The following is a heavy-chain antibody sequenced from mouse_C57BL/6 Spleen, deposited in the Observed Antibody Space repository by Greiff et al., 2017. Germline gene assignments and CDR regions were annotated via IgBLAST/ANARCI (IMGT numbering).Heavy chain of an antibody. CDR3: SRKGYIGSSLWYFEG. J-gene: IGHJ1*03. V-gene: IGHV1-18*01. D-gene: IGHD1-1*01. Sequence: EVQLQQSGPELVRPGASVKIPCTASGYTFTDDNMDWVKQSHGKSLEWIGDINPNNGGTIYNPKFKGKATLTVDKSSSTAYLELRSLTSEDTAVYYCSRKGYIGSSLWYFEGWGTGTTVTAAS. CDR2: INPNNGGT. CDR1: GYTFTDDN.